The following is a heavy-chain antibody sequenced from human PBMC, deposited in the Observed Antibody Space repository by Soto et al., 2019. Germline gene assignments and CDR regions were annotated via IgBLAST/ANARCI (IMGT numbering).Heavy chain of an antibody. J-gene: IGHJ4*02. CDR1: GFTFSRYW. Sequence: GGSLRLSCAASGFTFSRYWMTWVRQAPGKGLEWVASINLDGSERNYVDSVRGRFTISRDNAENSLSLQMTSLRVEDTAVYFCAKHPQSFGIYHWAYFDYWGQGSLVTVSS. V-gene: IGHV3-7*01. CDR3: AKHPQSFGIYHWAYFDY. CDR2: INLDGSER. D-gene: IGHD1-1*01.